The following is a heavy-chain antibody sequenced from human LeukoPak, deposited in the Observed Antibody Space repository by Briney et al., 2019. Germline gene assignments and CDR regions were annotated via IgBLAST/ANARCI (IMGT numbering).Heavy chain of an antibody. Sequence: ASVKVSCKASGYTFTSYYMHWVRQAPGQGLEWMGIINPSGGSTSYAQKFQGRVTMTRDTSTSTVYMELRSLRSDDTAVYYCARDGEGPALRFGEYYWYWGQGTLVTVSS. CDR1: GYTFTSYY. CDR2: INPSGGST. D-gene: IGHD3-10*01. CDR3: ARDGEGPALRFGEYYWY. V-gene: IGHV1-46*01. J-gene: IGHJ4*02.